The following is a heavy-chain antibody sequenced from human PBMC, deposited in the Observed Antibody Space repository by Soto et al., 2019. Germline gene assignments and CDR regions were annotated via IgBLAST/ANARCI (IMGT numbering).Heavy chain of an antibody. Sequence: TLSLTCTFSGCSISSGGYYWSWIRQHPGKGLEWIGYIYYSGSTYYSPYLKSRVTISVDTSKNQFSLKLSSVTAADTAVYYCARGDKDDSSGYLNWFDPWGQGTLVTVS. CDR2: IYYSGST. V-gene: IGHV4-31*03. D-gene: IGHD3-22*01. CDR3: ARGDKDDSSGYLNWFDP. J-gene: IGHJ5*02. CDR1: GCSISSGGYY.